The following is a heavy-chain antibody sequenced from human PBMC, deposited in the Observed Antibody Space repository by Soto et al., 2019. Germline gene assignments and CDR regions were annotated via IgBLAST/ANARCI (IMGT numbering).Heavy chain of an antibody. CDR1: GFTFSSYT. CDR2: ISSSSTSV. D-gene: IGHD3-9*01. J-gene: IGHJ5*02. V-gene: IGHV3-21*01. Sequence: VRLVESGGGLVKPGGSLRLSCEASGFTFSSYTMNWVRQAPGKGLECVSSISSSSTSVYYADSVKGRFTISRDNAKNSLYLQMNSLRAEDTAVYYCASGPYFEILTGYFDPWGQGTLVTVSS. CDR3: ASGPYFEILTGYFDP.